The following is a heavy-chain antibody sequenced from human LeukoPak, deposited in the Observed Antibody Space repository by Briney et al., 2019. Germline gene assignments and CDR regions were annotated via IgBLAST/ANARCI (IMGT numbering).Heavy chain of an antibody. D-gene: IGHD5-12*01. Sequence: PGGSLRLSCAASGFTFSSYGMHWVRQAPGKGLEWVAVIWYDGSNKYYADSVKGRFTISRDNSKNTLYLQMNSLRAEDTAVYYCARDGSFGYDLYYFDYWGQGTLVTVSS. CDR2: IWYDGSNK. V-gene: IGHV3-33*01. CDR3: ARDGSFGYDLYYFDY. CDR1: GFTFSSYG. J-gene: IGHJ4*02.